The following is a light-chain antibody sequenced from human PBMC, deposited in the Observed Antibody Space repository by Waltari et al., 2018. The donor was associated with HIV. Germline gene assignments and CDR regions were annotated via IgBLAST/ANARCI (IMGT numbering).Light chain of an antibody. V-gene: IGKV1-5*03. CDR2: RAS. Sequence: DNQVTQSPSTLSAYVGDRVTITCRASHYLDNWLAWYQQKPGKAPKLLIDRASTLEPGVPSRFSGSGSGTEFALTIISLQPDDLATYYCQAYDSYWVTFGPGIKLEIK. CDR1: HYLDNW. CDR3: QAYDSYWVT. J-gene: IGKJ2*01.